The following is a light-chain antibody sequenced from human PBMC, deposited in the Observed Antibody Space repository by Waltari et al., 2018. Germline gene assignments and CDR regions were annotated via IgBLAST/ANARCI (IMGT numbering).Light chain of an antibody. Sequence: DIVMTQSPDSLAVSLGERATINCKSSQSVLYSSNNKNYLAWYQQKPGHPPKLLISWASTRESGVPGLFSGSASGTDFTLTISSLQAEDVAVYYCQQYYTTPPHTFGQGTKLEIK. CDR1: QSVLYSSNNKNY. CDR3: QQYYTTPPHT. J-gene: IGKJ2*01. CDR2: WAS. V-gene: IGKV4-1*01.